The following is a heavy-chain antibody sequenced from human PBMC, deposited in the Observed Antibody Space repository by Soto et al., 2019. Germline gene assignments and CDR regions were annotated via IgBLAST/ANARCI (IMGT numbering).Heavy chain of an antibody. CDR2: IYNEFT. CDR1: GFTFSSYW. D-gene: IGHD2-15*01. Sequence: GGSLRLSCAASGFTFSSYWMSWVRQAPGKGLEWVSVIYNEFTDYADSVRGRFSISTDSSKNALYLQMNSLRAEDSAVYYCVREPRYCSGGSCSIMGDAFDIWGQGTMVTVSS. CDR3: VREPRYCSGGSCSIMGDAFDI. V-gene: IGHV3-66*01. J-gene: IGHJ3*02.